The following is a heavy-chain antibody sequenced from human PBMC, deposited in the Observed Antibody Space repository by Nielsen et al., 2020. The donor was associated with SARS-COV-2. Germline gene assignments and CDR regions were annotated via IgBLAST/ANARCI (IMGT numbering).Heavy chain of an antibody. V-gene: IGHV3-15*01. D-gene: IGHD6-19*01. CDR1: GFTFSNAW. CDR3: TTDLGRYSSGRWDAFDI. J-gene: IGHJ3*02. Sequence: GESLKISCAASGFTFSNAWMGWVRQAPGKGLEWVGRIKSKTDGGTTDYAAPVKGRFTISRDDSKNTLYLQMNSLKTEDTAVYHCTTDLGRYSSGRWDAFDIWGQGTMVTVSS. CDR2: IKSKTDGGTT.